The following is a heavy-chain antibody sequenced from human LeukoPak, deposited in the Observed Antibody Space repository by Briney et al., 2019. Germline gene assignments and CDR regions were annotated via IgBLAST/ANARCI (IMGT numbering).Heavy chain of an antibody. CDR2: SVTSGST. CDR3: ATKMHGPFDH. Sequence: GGYLRLSCAASGFTFSSYNLYWVRQAPGKGLEWVSSSVTSGSTYYADSVRGRFTISRDNAKNSLYLHMSSLSVEDTAVYYCATKMHGPFDHWGQGTLVTVCS. CDR1: GFTFSSYN. V-gene: IGHV3-21*01. J-gene: IGHJ5*02.